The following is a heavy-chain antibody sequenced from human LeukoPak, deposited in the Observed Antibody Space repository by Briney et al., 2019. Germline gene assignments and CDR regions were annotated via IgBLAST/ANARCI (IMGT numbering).Heavy chain of an antibody. D-gene: IGHD3-10*01. V-gene: IGHV4-59*01. CDR3: ARGGIGSGSYNWFDP. CDR2: IYYSGST. J-gene: IGHJ5*02. Sequence: SETLSLTCTVSRGSIRSYYWSWIRQPPGKGLEWIGYIYYSGSTNYNPSLRSRVTISVDTSKNQFSVKLSSVTAADTAVYYCARGGIGSGSYNWFDPWGQGTLVTVSS. CDR1: RGSIRSYY.